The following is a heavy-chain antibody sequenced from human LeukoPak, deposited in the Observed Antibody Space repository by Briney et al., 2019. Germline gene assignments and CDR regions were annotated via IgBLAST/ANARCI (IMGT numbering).Heavy chain of an antibody. CDR2: ISYDGSNK. CDR1: GFTFSSYA. Sequence: GGSLRLSCAASGFTFSSYAMHWVGQAPGKGLEWVAVISYDGSNKYYADSVKGRFTISRDNSKNTLYLQMNSLRAEDTAVYYCARDKDIGLDYWGQGTLVTVSS. J-gene: IGHJ4*02. V-gene: IGHV3-30*04. D-gene: IGHD2-15*01. CDR3: ARDKDIGLDY.